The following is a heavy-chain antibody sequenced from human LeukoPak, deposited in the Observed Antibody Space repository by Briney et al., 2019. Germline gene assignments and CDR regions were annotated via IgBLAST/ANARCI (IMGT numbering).Heavy chain of an antibody. V-gene: IGHV1-2*02. CDR1: GYTFTGYY. CDR3: ARDDDFVDY. Sequence: ASVTVSCKDSGYTFTGYYMHWVRQAPGQGLEWMGWINPNSGGTNYAQKFRGRVTMTRDTSNSTAYMDLSRLRSDDTAVYYCARDDDFVDYWGQGSLVTVSS. J-gene: IGHJ4*02. CDR2: INPNSGGT. D-gene: IGHD1-1*01.